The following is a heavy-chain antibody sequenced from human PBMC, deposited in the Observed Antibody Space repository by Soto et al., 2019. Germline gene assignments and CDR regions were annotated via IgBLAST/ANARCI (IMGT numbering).Heavy chain of an antibody. D-gene: IGHD3-10*01. CDR2: IYPGDSDT. J-gene: IGHJ6*02. CDR3: AGGGVRGVITRTRDYYGMDV. CDR1: GYSFTSYW. Sequence: EVQLVQSGAEVKKPGESLKISCKGSGYSFTSYWIGWVRQMPGKGLEWMGIIYPGDSDTRYSPSFQGQVTISADKSISPAARRGSGLRASDTAMCYCAGGGVRGVITRTRDYYGMDVWGQGTTVTVSS. V-gene: IGHV5-51*01.